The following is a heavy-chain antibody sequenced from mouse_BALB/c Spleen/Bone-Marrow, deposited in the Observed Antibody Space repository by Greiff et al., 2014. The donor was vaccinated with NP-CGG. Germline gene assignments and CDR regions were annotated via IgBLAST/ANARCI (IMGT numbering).Heavy chain of an antibody. J-gene: IGHJ1*01. D-gene: IGHD1-1*02. V-gene: IGHV7-3*02. CDR2: IRNKASGYTT. CDR3: AREYGYFDV. CDR1: GFTFTDYY. Sequence: EVMLVESGGGLVQPGGSLRLSCATSGFTFTDYYMSWVRQPPGKALEWLGFIRNKASGYTTDYSASVKGRFTISRDNSQSILYLQMNTLRAEDSATYYCAREYGYFDVWGAGTTVTASS.